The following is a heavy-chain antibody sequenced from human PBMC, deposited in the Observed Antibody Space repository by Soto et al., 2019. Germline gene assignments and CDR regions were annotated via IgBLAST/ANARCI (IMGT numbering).Heavy chain of an antibody. CDR3: VREAQVGTPGRYYFDY. D-gene: IGHD1-7*01. CDR1: GGTFSSYA. Sequence: QVQLVQSGAEVKKPGSSVKVSCKASGGTFSSYAISWVRQAPGQGLEWMGGIIPIFGTANYAQKFQGRVTITADEATSTAYMELSSLRSEDTAVYYCVREAQVGTPGRYYFDYWGQGTLVTVSS. CDR2: IIPIFGTA. V-gene: IGHV1-69*12. J-gene: IGHJ4*02.